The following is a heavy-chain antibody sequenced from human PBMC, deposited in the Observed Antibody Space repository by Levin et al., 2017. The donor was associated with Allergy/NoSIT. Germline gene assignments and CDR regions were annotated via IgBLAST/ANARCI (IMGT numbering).Heavy chain of an antibody. J-gene: IGHJ4*02. Sequence: LAGGSLRLSCAASGFTFSNYGMHWVRQAPGKGLEWVAVIWYDGSNKYYADSIKGRFTISRDNSKNTLYLQMNSLRAEDTAVYYCARSWRGYSGYDPFLDYWGQGTLVTVSS. D-gene: IGHD5-12*01. CDR2: IWYDGSNK. CDR3: ARSWRGYSGYDPFLDY. CDR1: GFTFSNYG. V-gene: IGHV3-33*01.